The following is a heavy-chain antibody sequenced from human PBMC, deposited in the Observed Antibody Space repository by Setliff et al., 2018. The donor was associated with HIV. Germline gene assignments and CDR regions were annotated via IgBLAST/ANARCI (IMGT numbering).Heavy chain of an antibody. CDR1: GGSLSSYY. CDR3: ARVSPKGGYPLDY. J-gene: IGHJ4*02. CDR2: INHSGST. D-gene: IGHD5-18*01. V-gene: IGHV4-34*01. Sequence: SETLSLTCAVYGGSLSSYYWSWIRQPPGKGLEWIGEINHSGSTNYNPSLKRRVTIAVDTSKNQFSLKLSSVTAADTAVYYCARVSPKGGYPLDYWGQGTLVTVSS.